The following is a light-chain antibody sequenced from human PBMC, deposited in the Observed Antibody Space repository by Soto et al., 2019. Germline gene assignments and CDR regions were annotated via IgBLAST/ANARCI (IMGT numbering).Light chain of an antibody. CDR2: AAS. J-gene: IGKJ1*01. CDR3: LQDSGDSWR. CDR1: RGVGSD. V-gene: IGKV1-6*01. Sequence: QMTQSPSSLSASGGEKIIITCRASRGVGSDVSWYQQKPGQAPKLLIYAASNLYTGVPSRFSGSRSGTEFSITISSLRPEEFASYYCLQDSGDSWRFGQGRKGDMK.